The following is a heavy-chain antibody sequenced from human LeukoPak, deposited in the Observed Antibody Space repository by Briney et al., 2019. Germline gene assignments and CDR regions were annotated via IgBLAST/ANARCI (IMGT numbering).Heavy chain of an antibody. D-gene: IGHD2-2*01. J-gene: IGHJ6*03. Sequence: GGFLRLSCVASGFTFSSYWMSWVRQAPGKGLEWVADIKEDGSEKYYVDSVKGRFTISRDNAKNSLYLQMNSLRAEDTAVYYCARVSRVKSTFFRGYCSSTSCISDYYYYMDVWGKGTTVTVSS. CDR1: GFTFSSYW. CDR2: IKEDGSEK. CDR3: ARVSRVKSTFFRGYCSSTSCISDYYYYMDV. V-gene: IGHV3-7*01.